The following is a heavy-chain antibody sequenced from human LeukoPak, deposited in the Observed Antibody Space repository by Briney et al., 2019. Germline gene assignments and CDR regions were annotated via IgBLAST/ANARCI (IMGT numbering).Heavy chain of an antibody. CDR2: IDPNDVGT. V-gene: IGHV1-46*01. J-gene: IGHJ4*02. CDR1: GDTFSNYY. CDR3: VRGGFANRGSDSSPRAVGDF. Sequence: GASVKVSCKASGDTFSNYYIHWVRQAPGQALDWMGLIDPNDVGTSYAQQFRGRVTMTRDVSTSTFCLEVSGLRSEDTAVYFCVRGGFANRGSDSSPRAVGDFWGQGSLVTVSS. D-gene: IGHD1-26*01.